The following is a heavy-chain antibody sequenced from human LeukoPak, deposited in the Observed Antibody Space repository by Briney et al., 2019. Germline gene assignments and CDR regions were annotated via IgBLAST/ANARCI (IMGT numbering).Heavy chain of an antibody. CDR1: GGSISSYY. Sequence: SETLSLTCTVSGGSISSYYWSWIRQPPGKGQEWIGYIYYSGSTNYNPSLKSRVTISVDTSKNQFSLKLSSVTAADTAVYYCARDYSGSYLPDYWGQGTLVTVSS. CDR2: IYYSGST. V-gene: IGHV4-59*01. D-gene: IGHD3-10*01. CDR3: ARDYSGSYLPDY. J-gene: IGHJ4*02.